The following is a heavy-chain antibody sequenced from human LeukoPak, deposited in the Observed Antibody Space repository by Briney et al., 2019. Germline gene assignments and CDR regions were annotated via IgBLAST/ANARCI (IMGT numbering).Heavy chain of an antibody. CDR3: AREALYYDFWSGYYTGSMDV. D-gene: IGHD3-3*01. V-gene: IGHV1-2*06. J-gene: IGHJ6*03. CDR1: GYTFTSYD. Sequence: GASVKVSCKASGYTFTSYDINWVRQAPGQGLEWMGRINPNSGGTNYAQKFQGRVTMTRDTSISTAYMELSRLRSDDTAVYYCAREALYYDFWSGYYTGSMDVWGKGTTVTVSS. CDR2: INPNSGGT.